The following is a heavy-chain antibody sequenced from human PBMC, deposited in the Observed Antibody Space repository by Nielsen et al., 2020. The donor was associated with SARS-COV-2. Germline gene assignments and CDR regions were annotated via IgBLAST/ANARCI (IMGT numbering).Heavy chain of an antibody. Sequence: GGSLRLSCAASGFTFSDYYMSWIRQAPGKGLEWVSYISSSSSYTNYADSVKGRFTISRDNAKNSLYLQMNSLRAEDTAVYYCARGTGYSSSWFSREYNWFDPWGQGTLVTVSS. V-gene: IGHV3-11*05. J-gene: IGHJ5*02. CDR2: ISSSSSYT. CDR3: ARGTGYSSSWFSREYNWFDP. CDR1: GFTFSDYY. D-gene: IGHD6-13*01.